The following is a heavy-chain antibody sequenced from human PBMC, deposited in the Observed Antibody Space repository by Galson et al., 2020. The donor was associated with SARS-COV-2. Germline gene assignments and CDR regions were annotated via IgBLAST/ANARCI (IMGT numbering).Heavy chain of an antibody. J-gene: IGHJ4*02. CDR3: TRDRGGAGTTAGY. V-gene: IGHV3-49*02. CDR2: IRSKTYGKTQ. Sequence: IRSKTYGKTQEYAASEKGRFTISRDDSKSIVYLQMNSLKIEDTAVYYCTRDRGGAGTTAGYWGQGALVTVSS. D-gene: IGHD1-26*01.